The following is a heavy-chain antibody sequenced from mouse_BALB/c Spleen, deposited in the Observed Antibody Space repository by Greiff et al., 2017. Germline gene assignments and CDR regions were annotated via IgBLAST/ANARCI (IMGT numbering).Heavy chain of an antibody. CDR3: TTTATGFAY. D-gene: IGHD1-2*01. CDR1: GYTFTSYY. J-gene: IGHJ3*01. Sequence: VKLQESGAELVKPGASVKLSCKASGYTFTSYYMYWVKQRPGQGLEWIGEINPSNGGTNFNEKFKSKATLTVDKSSSTAYMQLSSLTSEDSAVYYCTTTATGFAYWGQGTLVTVSA. CDR2: INPSNGGT. V-gene: IGHV1S16*01.